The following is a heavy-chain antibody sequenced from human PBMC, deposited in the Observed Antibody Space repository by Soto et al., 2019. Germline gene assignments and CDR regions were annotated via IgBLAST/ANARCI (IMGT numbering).Heavy chain of an antibody. D-gene: IGHD2-2*01. CDR3: ARACSSNSCYDVFDY. V-gene: IGHV4-4*07. J-gene: IGHJ4*02. Sequence: XTLSLPCTVSGGSLSSYYWSWIRQHAGKGLEWIGRIYTSGSTNYNPSLKSRVTMSVDTSKNQFSLKLSSVTAAYTAVYYCARACSSNSCYDVFDYWGQGTLVTVSS. CDR2: IYTSGST. CDR1: GGSLSSYY.